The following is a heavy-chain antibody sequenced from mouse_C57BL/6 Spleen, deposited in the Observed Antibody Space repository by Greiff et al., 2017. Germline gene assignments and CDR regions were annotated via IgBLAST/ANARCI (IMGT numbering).Heavy chain of an antibody. Sequence: QVQLQQPGAELVKPGASVKLSCKASGYTFTSYWMHWVKQRPGQGLEWIGMIHPNSGSTNYNEKFKSKATLTVDKSSSPAYMQLSSLTSEDSAVYYCASTYYYGGHWYFDVWGTGTTVTVSS. CDR1: GYTFTSYW. V-gene: IGHV1-64*01. CDR3: ASTYYYGGHWYFDV. J-gene: IGHJ1*03. D-gene: IGHD1-1*02. CDR2: IHPNSGST.